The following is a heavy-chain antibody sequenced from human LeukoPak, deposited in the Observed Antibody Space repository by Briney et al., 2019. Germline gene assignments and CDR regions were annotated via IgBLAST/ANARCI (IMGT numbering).Heavy chain of an antibody. CDR1: GGSISSDGYY. V-gene: IGHV4-31*03. CDR2: IYYSGST. J-gene: IGHJ4*02. Sequence: SQTLSLTCTVSGGSISSDGYYWSWIRQHPGKGLEWIGYIYYSGSTYYNPSLKSRVTISVDTSKNQFSLKLSSVTAADTAVYYCARDTRNYSALWGQGTLVTVSS. CDR3: ARDTRNYSAL. D-gene: IGHD4-11*01.